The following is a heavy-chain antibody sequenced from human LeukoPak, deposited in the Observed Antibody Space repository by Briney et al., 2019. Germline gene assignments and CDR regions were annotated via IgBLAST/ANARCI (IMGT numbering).Heavy chain of an antibody. CDR3: AKDQYRAATVTGDFDY. V-gene: IGHV3-30*02. CDR2: IRYDTSNK. CDR1: GFTFSSYS. Sequence: GGSLRLSCAASGFTFSSYSMNWVRQAPGKGLEWVAFIRYDTSNKYYADSVKGRFTISRDNSKNTLYLQMNSLRAEDTAVYYCAKDQYRAATVTGDFDYWGQGTLVTVSS. J-gene: IGHJ4*02. D-gene: IGHD4-11*01.